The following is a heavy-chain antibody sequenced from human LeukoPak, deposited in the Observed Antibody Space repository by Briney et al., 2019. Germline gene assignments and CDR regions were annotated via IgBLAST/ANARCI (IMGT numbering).Heavy chain of an antibody. D-gene: IGHD2-21*01. J-gene: IGHJ4*02. Sequence: GGSLRLSCAASGFTFTTYTIHWIRQAPGKGLEYVSAVVGNGGTTYYADSVKGRFTISRDNSKNTVYLQMGSLRAEDTAVYYCARERAYYYFDYWGQGAQVTVSS. V-gene: IGHV3-64*02. CDR3: ARERAYYYFDY. CDR1: GFTFTTYT. CDR2: VVGNGGTT.